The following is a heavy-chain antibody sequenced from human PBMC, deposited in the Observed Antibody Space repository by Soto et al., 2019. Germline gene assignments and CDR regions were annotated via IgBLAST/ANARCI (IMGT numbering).Heavy chain of an antibody. CDR3: ARDKITGLFDY. V-gene: IGHV4-34*01. J-gene: IGHJ4*02. CDR2: INHSGST. CDR1: GGPLMGYY. Sequence: QVQLQQWGAGLLKPSETLSLTCAVYGGPLMGYYWPWSRQPQGTGLEWIGEINHSGSTNYNPSLKSRVTISVDTSKNQFSLKLTSVTAADTAVYYCARDKITGLFDYWGQGTLVTVSS. D-gene: IGHD2-8*02.